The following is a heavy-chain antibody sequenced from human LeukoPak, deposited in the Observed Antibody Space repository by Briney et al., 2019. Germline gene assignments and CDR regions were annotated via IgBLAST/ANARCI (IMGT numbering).Heavy chain of an antibody. CDR2: MSSSDDGR. D-gene: IGHD5-12*01. CDR1: GFSFSSYA. Sequence: GGSLRLSCATSGFSFSSYAMSWVRQAPGKGLEWVSAMSSSDDGRYYAASVRGRFTISRDNAKNSLYLQMNSLRAEDTAVYYCARDYSGWSLDPWDQGTLVTVSS. V-gene: IGHV3-23*01. CDR3: ARDYSGWSLDP. J-gene: IGHJ5*02.